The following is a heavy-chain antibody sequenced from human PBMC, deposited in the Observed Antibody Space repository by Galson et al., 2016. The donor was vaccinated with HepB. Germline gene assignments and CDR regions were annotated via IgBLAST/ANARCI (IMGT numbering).Heavy chain of an antibody. V-gene: IGHV2-5*02. CDR1: GFSLSTSAVG. Sequence: PAPVKPTQTLTLTCTLSGFSLSTSAVGVGWIRQPPEKALEWLALIYWDDDKRYSPSLKSRLTITKDTSKNQVVLTMTNMDPVETATYYCARSDYGSGLYYFDYWGQGTLVTVSS. J-gene: IGHJ4*02. D-gene: IGHD3-10*01. CDR3: ARSDYGSGLYYFDY. CDR2: IYWDDDK.